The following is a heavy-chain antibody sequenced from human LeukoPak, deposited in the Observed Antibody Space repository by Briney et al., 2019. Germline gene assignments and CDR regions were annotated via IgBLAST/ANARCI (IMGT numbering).Heavy chain of an antibody. V-gene: IGHV3-30*18. CDR2: ISYDGSNK. CDR3: AKDIEYSSPSDY. D-gene: IGHD6-6*01. CDR1: GFTLSDYS. Sequence: TGGSLRLSCAASGFTLSDYSMNWVRQAPGKGLEWVAVISYDGSNKYYADSVKGRFTISRDNSKNTLYLQMNSLRAEDTAVYYCAKDIEYSSPSDYWGQGTLVTVSS. J-gene: IGHJ4*02.